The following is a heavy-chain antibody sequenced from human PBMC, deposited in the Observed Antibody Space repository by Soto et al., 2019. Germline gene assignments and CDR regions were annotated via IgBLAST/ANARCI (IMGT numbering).Heavy chain of an antibody. V-gene: IGHV4-39*01. D-gene: IGHD1-26*01. CDR2: IYYTEGT. CDR3: VSAAKWELLFDY. CDR1: GGSISSSNYY. Sequence: SETLSLTCTVSGGSISSSNYYWARIRQPPGKGLEWIGNIYYTEGTYYNPSLKSRVTISVDTSENQVSLKLFSVTAADTALYYCVSAAKWELLFDYWGQGIQVTVSS. J-gene: IGHJ4*02.